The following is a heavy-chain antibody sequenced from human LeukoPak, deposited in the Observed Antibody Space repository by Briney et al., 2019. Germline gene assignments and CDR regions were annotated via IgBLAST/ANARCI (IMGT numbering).Heavy chain of an antibody. CDR2: IKYDGSET. D-gene: IGHD3-16*01. CDR3: ARDSTLSNY. V-gene: IGHV3-7*01. CDR1: GFSFSSYW. J-gene: IGHJ4*02. Sequence: GGSLRLSCAASGFSFSSYWMHWVRQAPGKGLVWVATIKYDGSETYYVDSVRGRFSISRDNAKNSLYLQMNSLSAEDTAVYYCARDSTLSNYWGQGTLVTVSS.